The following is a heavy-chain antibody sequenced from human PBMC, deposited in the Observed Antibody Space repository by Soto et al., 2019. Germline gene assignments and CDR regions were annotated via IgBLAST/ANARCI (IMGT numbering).Heavy chain of an antibody. CDR3: ARGGSRQLVFSRGWFDT. J-gene: IGHJ5*02. V-gene: IGHV3-11*06. CDR2: ISSSSSYT. D-gene: IGHD6-13*01. CDR1: GFTFSDYY. Sequence: GGSLRLSCAASGFTFSDYYMSLIRQAPGKGLEWVSYISSSSSYTNYADSVKGRFTISRYNAQNSLYLQMNSLRAEDTAVYYCARGGSRQLVFSRGWFDTWGQGTLVTVYS.